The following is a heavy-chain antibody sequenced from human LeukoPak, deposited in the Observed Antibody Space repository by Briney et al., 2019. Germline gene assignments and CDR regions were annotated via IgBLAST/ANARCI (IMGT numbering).Heavy chain of an antibody. D-gene: IGHD3-22*01. Sequence: SETLSLTCAVYGGSFSGYYWSWIRQPPGKGLEWIGYIYYSGSTNYNPSLKSRVTISVDTSKNQFSLKLSSVTAADTAVYYCARDRDYYDSSGYPRPYNWFDPWGQGTLVTVSS. CDR3: ARDRDYYDSSGYPRPYNWFDP. CDR1: GGSFSGYY. J-gene: IGHJ5*02. CDR2: IYYSGST. V-gene: IGHV4-59*01.